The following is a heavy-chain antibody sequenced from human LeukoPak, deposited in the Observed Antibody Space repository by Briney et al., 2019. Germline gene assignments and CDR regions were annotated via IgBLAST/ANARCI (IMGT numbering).Heavy chain of an antibody. Sequence: WGSLTLSCAASGFTFSSYWISWVSQAPGKGLEWVANIKQDGSEKYYVDSVKGRFTISRDNAKNSLYLQMNSLRAEDTAVYYCARVTPSIDYWGQGTLVTVSS. D-gene: IGHD2-15*01. CDR2: IKQDGSEK. CDR1: GFTFSSYW. V-gene: IGHV3-7*01. CDR3: ARVTPSIDY. J-gene: IGHJ4*02.